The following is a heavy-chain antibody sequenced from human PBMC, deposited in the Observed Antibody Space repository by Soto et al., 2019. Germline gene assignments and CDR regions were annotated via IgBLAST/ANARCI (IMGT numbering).Heavy chain of an antibody. V-gene: IGHV3-74*01. CDR2: IDSDGSST. Sequence: EVQLVESGGGLVQPGGSLRVSCAASGFTFGSYWMNWVRQAPGKGLVWVSRIDSDGSSTTYADSVKGRFTTSRDNAKNTLYLQMSSLRVEDTAVYYCARGRPYGMDVWGQWTTVTVSS. CDR3: ARGRPYGMDV. CDR1: GFTFGSYW. J-gene: IGHJ6*02.